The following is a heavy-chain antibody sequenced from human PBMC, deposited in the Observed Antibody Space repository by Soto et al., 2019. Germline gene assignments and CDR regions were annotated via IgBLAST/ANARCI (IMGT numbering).Heavy chain of an antibody. CDR3: ARMGDYVWGSYRYTGEYHYCYYGMDV. CDR1: GGTFSSYA. CDR2: IIPIFGTA. Sequence: SVKVSCKASGGTFSSYAISWVRQAPGQGLEWMGGIIPIFGTANYAQKFQGRVTITADESTSTAYMELSSLRSEDTAVYYCARMGDYVWGSYRYTGEYHYCYYGMDVWGQGTKVTVSS. J-gene: IGHJ6*02. V-gene: IGHV1-69*13. D-gene: IGHD3-16*02.